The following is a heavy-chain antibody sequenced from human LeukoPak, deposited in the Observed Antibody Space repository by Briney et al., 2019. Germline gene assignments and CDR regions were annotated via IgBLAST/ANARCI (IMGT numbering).Heavy chain of an antibody. V-gene: IGHV5-51*01. D-gene: IGHD1-26*01. CDR3: ARPGVGATNAFDI. CDR2: IYPGDSDT. J-gene: IGHJ3*02. CDR1: GYSFTSYW. Sequence: GESLKISCKGSGYSFTSYWIGWVRQMPGKGLEWMGIIYPGDSDTRYSPSLQGQVTISADKSISTAYLQWSGLKASDTAMYYCARPGVGATNAFDIWGQGTMVTVSS.